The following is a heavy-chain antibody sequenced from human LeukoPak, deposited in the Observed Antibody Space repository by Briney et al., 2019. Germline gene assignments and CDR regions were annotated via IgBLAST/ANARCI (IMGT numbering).Heavy chain of an antibody. Sequence: SETLSLTCTVSGGSISTYSWTWIRQPPGKGLEWIGNIYYRGSTNYNPSLKSRVTFSVDTSKNQFSLKSNSVTAADTAVYYCARGGDYGDLRYFDYWGQGTLVTVSS. CDR2: IYYRGST. D-gene: IGHD4-17*01. CDR1: GGSISTYS. CDR3: ARGGDYGDLRYFDY. V-gene: IGHV4-59*01. J-gene: IGHJ4*02.